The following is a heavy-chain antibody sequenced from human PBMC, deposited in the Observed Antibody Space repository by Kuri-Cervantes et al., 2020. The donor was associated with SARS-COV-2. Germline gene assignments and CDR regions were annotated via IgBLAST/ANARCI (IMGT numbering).Heavy chain of an antibody. D-gene: IGHD2-8*01. J-gene: IGHJ5*02. Sequence: ESLKISCTVSGGSISSSSYYWGWIRQPPGEGLEWIGSIYYSGSTYYNPSLKSRVTISVDTSKNQFSLKLSSVTAADTAVYYCARSPMVYPNWFDPWGQGTLVTVSS. CDR1: GGSISSSSYY. CDR2: IYYSGST. V-gene: IGHV4-39*01. CDR3: ARSPMVYPNWFDP.